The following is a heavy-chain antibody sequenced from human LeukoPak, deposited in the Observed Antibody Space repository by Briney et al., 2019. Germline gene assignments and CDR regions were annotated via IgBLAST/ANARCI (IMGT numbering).Heavy chain of an antibody. D-gene: IGHD3-22*01. CDR1: GFTFSSYS. CDR2: IKQDGSEK. V-gene: IGHV3-7*01. Sequence: GGSLRLSCAASGFTFSSYSMSWVRQAPGKGLEWVANIKQDGSEKYYVDSVKGRFTISRDNAKNSLYLQMNSLRAEDTAVYYCARGRGDDSSGYYYWGSYYFDYWGQGTLVTVSS. CDR3: ARGRGDDSSGYYYWGSYYFDY. J-gene: IGHJ4*02.